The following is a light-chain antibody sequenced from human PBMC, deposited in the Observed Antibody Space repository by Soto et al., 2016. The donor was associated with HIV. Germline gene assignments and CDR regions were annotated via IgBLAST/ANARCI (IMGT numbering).Light chain of an antibody. CDR2: GKN. V-gene: IGLV3-19*01. Sequence: SSELTQDPAVSVALGQTVKITCQGDSLRKYFATWYQQKPGQAPILVIYGKNKRPSGIPDRFSGSSSGNTGSLTISGAQAEDEADYYCSSRDNDRVLFGGGTKLTVL. CDR1: SLRKYF. CDR3: SSRDNDRVL. J-gene: IGLJ2*01.